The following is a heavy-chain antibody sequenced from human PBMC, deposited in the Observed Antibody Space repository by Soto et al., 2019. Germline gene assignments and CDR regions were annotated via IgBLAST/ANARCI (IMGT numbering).Heavy chain of an antibody. CDR2: ISWNSVSR. V-gene: IGHV3-9*01. CDR1: GFTFGDYA. CDR3: ANVALIGPLFYYYYVDV. D-gene: IGHD3-22*01. J-gene: IGHJ6*03. Sequence: EVQLVESGGGLVQPGRSLRLSCAASGFTFGDYAMHWVRQAPGKGLEWVAGISWNSVSRFYADAVKGRFTISRDNAQNSLYLQMNSLTSDATALYYWANVALIGPLFYYYYVDVWGQGVTVNVSS.